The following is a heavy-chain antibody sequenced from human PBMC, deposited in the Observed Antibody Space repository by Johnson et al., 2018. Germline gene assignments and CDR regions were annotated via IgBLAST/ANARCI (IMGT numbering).Heavy chain of an antibody. J-gene: IGHJ4*02. CDR2: INSDGSMT. D-gene: IGHD6-19*01. V-gene: IGHV3-74*01. Sequence: EVQLLETGGGLVQPGGSLSLSCYGSGFTFSGYWMHWVRQVPGKGPVWVSRINSDGSMTDYAASVNGRFTITRDNARHTLYPHMNSLRVEDTAVYYCARDFGYASGWSFDYWGQGNLVTVSS. CDR3: ARDFGYASGWSFDY. CDR1: GFTFSGYW.